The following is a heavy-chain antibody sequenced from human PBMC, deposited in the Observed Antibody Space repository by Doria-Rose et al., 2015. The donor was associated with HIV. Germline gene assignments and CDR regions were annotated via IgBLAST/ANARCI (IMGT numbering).Heavy chain of an antibody. Sequence: SGPVLVKPTETLTLTCTVSGVSLSSPGMGVSWIRQPPGKALEWLANIFSDDERSYKTSLKIRLTISRCTSKSQVVLTMTDRDPVDTATYYCARIKSSRWYHKYYFDFWGQGTLVIVSA. CDR2: IFSDDER. J-gene: IGHJ4*02. CDR1: GVSLSSPGMG. V-gene: IGHV2-26*01. D-gene: IGHD6-13*01. CDR3: ARIKSSRWYHKYYFDF.